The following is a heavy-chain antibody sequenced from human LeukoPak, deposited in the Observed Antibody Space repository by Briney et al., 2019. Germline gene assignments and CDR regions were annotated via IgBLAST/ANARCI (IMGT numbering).Heavy chain of an antibody. CDR1: GFTFSSYA. CDR3: ARKYSSGWYDY. D-gene: IGHD6-19*01. J-gene: IGHJ4*02. CDR2: ISSNGGST. Sequence: GGSLRLSCAASGFTFSSYAMHWVRQAPGKGLEYASAISSNGGSTYYANSVKGRFTISRDNSKNTLYLQMGSLRAEDMAVYYCARKYSSGWYDYWGQGTLVTVSS. V-gene: IGHV3-64*01.